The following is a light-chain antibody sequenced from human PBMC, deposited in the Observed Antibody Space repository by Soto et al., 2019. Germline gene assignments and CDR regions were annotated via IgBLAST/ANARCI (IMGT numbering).Light chain of an antibody. CDR3: QHWVDYMWT. Sequence: DIHLTQSPSTLSASVGDRVTITCRASQSISSWLAWYQQKPGKAPKLLIYKASTLESGVPSRFSGSGSVTEFPLTLSSLQPDDFATYYCQHWVDYMWTFGSGTKLEIK. CDR2: KAS. CDR1: QSISSW. V-gene: IGKV1-5*03. J-gene: IGKJ1*01.